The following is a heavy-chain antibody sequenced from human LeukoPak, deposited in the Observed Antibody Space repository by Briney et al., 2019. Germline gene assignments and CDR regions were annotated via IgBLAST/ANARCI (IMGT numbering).Heavy chain of an antibody. CDR3: AKGLPHYYDSSGYYLVGFYY. CDR2: ISYDGSNK. Sequence: PGRSLRLSCAASGFTFSSYGMHWVRQAPGKGLEWVAVISYDGSNKYYADSVKGRFTISRDNSKNTLYLQMNSLRAEDTAVYYCAKGLPHYYDSSGYYLVGFYYWGQGTLVTVSS. V-gene: IGHV3-30*18. CDR1: GFTFSSYG. J-gene: IGHJ4*02. D-gene: IGHD3-22*01.